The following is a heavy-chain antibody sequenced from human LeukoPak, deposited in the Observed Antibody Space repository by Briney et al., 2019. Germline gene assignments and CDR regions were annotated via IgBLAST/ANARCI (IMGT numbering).Heavy chain of an antibody. V-gene: IGHV4-4*07. J-gene: IGHJ4*02. CDR1: GGSISSYY. CDR2: ISTSGIT. CDR3: ARNVYYYGSGSYYDY. Sequence: PSETLSLTCTVSGGSISSYYWSWIRQPAGKGLEWIGRISTSGITHYNSSLKSRVTMSVDTSKNQFSLKLSSVTAADTAVYYCARNVYYYGSGSYYDYWGQGTLVTVSS. D-gene: IGHD3-10*01.